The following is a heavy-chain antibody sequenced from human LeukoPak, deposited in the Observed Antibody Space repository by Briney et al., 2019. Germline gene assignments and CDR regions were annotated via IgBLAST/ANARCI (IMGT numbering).Heavy chain of an antibody. J-gene: IGHJ3*02. CDR2: IYHSGST. CDR1: GGSISSYY. D-gene: IGHD5-12*01. V-gene: IGHV4-38-2*02. Sequence: SETLSLTCTVSGGSISSYYWGWIRQPPGKGLEWIGSIYHSGSTYYNPSLKSRVTISVDTSKNQFSLKLSSVTAADTAVYYCARGGYSGYDYAVAFDIWGQGTMVTVSS. CDR3: ARGGYSGYDYAVAFDI.